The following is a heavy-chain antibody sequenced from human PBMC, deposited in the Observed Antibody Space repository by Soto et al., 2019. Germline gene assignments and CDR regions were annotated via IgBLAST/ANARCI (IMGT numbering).Heavy chain of an antibody. J-gene: IGHJ4*02. CDR3: AKGGCGYSYGSDCAIDY. CDR2: ISGSGGST. Sequence: LRISCAASGFTFSGYAMSWVRQAPGKGLEWVSAISGSGGSTYYADSVKGRFTISRDNSKNTLYLQMNSLRAEDTAVYYCAKGGCGYSYGSDCAIDYWGQGTLVTVSS. D-gene: IGHD5-18*01. V-gene: IGHV3-23*01. CDR1: GFTFSGYA.